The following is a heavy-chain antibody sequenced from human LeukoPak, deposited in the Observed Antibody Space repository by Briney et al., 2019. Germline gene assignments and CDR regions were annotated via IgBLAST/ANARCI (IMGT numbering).Heavy chain of an antibody. Sequence: ASVKVSCKVSGYTLTELSMHWVRQAPGKGLEWMGGFDPEDGETIYAQKFQGRVTMTEDTSTDTAYMELSSLRPEDTAVYYCATDYSQGARAQLPPGRYWGQGTLVTVSS. J-gene: IGHJ4*02. CDR2: FDPEDGET. V-gene: IGHV1-24*01. CDR3: ATDYSQGARAQLPPGRY. D-gene: IGHD2-2*01. CDR1: GYTLTELS.